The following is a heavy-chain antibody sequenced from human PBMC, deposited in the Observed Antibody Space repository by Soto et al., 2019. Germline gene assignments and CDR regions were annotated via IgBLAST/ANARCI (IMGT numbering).Heavy chain of an antibody. CDR2: IYYSGST. CDR3: ARAQYYDFWSGSPILYYYYGMDV. J-gene: IGHJ6*02. V-gene: IGHV4-61*01. CDR1: GGSVSSGSYY. Sequence: SETLSLTCTVSGGSVSSGSYYWSWIRQPPGKGLEWIGYIYYSGSTNYNPSLKSRVTISVDTSKNQFSLKLSSVTAADTAVYYCARAQYYDFWSGSPILYYYYGMDVWGQGTTVTVSS. D-gene: IGHD3-3*01.